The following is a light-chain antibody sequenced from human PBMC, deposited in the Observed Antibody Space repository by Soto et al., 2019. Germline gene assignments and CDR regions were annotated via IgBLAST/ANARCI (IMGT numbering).Light chain of an antibody. J-gene: IGLJ2*01. CDR1: SSDIGGYNY. CDR3: SSFTGGSTLVV. Sequence: QSALTQPASVSGSPGQSITISCTGTSSDIGGYNYVSWYLQHPGKAPKLLIYEVNNRPSGVSNRFSGSRSGNTASLTISGLQTGDEADYYCSSFTGGSTLVVFGGGTKLTVL. CDR2: EVN. V-gene: IGLV2-14*01.